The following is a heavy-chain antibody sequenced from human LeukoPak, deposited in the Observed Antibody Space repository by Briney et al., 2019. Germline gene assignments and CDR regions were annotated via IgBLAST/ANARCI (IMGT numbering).Heavy chain of an antibody. V-gene: IGHV4-4*07. J-gene: IGHJ4*02. Sequence: SETLSLTCTVSGVSISSYYWSWIRQPAGKGLEWIGRIYTSGSTNYNPSLKSRVTMSVDTSKNQFSLKLSSVTAADTAVYYCARGDDFSSGWYIDYWGQGTLVTVSS. CDR3: ARGDDFSSGWYIDY. D-gene: IGHD6-19*01. CDR2: IYTSGST. CDR1: GVSISSYY.